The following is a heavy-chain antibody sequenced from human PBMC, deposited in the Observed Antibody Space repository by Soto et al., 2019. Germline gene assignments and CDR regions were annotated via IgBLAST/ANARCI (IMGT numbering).Heavy chain of an antibody. D-gene: IGHD3-10*01. CDR3: VRDDDYGANALDM. CDR1: GFTFSNYG. CDR2: ILNDGSRE. Sequence: QVQLVESGGGVVQPGRSLRLSCAASGFTFSNYGMHWVRQAPGKGLEWVSLILNDGSREYYRDSVKGRFIISRDKSRNTLSLQMNRLRDDDTALYYCVRDDDYGANALDMWGQGTMVSVSS. J-gene: IGHJ3*02. V-gene: IGHV3-33*01.